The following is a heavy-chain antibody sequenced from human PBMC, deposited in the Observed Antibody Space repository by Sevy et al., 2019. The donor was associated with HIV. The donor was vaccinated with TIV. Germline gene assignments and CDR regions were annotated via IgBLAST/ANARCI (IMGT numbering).Heavy chain of an antibody. D-gene: IGHD2-21*02. V-gene: IGHV4-4*07. Sequence: SETLSLTCTVSVGSISTYYWSWVRQPAGKGLEWIGRIYTSGYTNYNPSLNSRVTMSIDTSKNQFSLKLSSVTAADTALYYCARTVAPAIRGAFDIWGQGTMVTVSS. J-gene: IGHJ3*02. CDR1: VGSISTYY. CDR2: IYTSGYT. CDR3: ARTVAPAIRGAFDI.